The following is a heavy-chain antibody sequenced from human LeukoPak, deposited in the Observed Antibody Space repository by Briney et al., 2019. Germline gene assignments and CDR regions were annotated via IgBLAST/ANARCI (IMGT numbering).Heavy chain of an antibody. J-gene: IGHJ4*02. V-gene: IGHV3-7*01. D-gene: IGHD3-10*01. CDR2: IEQDGSDK. CDR1: GFTFSTYW. CDR3: AGDDSGSFDY. Sequence: GGALILSCVASGFTFSTYWMSWVRQAPGKGLEWVANIEQDGSDKNYVDSVRGRFTISRDNAKNSLNLQMDGLRADDTAVYYCAGDDSGSFDYWGQGTLVTVSS.